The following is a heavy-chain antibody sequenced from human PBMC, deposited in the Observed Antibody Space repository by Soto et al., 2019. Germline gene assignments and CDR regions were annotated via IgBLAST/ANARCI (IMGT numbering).Heavy chain of an antibody. CDR1: GYTLTELS. D-gene: IGHD5-12*01. J-gene: IGHJ6*03. CDR2: FDPEDGET. V-gene: IGHV1-24*01. CDR3: ATRTRGYSGYDFLYYYYYMDV. Sequence: ASVKVSCKVSGYTLTELSMHWVRQAPGKGLEWMGGFDPEDGETIYAQKFQGRVTMTEDTSTDTAYMELSSLRSEDTAVYCCATRTRGYSGYDFLYYYYYMDVWGKGTTVTVSS.